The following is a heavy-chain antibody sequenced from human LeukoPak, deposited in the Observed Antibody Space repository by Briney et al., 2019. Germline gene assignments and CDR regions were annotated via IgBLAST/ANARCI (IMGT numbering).Heavy chain of an antibody. V-gene: IGHV4-61*10. CDR1: GDSINSGNHY. Sequence: SETLSLTCTVSGDSINSGNHYWSWIRQPAGKGLEWIGEINHSGSTNYNPSLKSRVTISVDTSKNQFSLKLSSVTAADTAVYYCARHRYSSGWYDYYYMDVWGKGTTVTISS. J-gene: IGHJ6*03. D-gene: IGHD6-19*01. CDR2: INHSGST. CDR3: ARHRYSSGWYDYYYMDV.